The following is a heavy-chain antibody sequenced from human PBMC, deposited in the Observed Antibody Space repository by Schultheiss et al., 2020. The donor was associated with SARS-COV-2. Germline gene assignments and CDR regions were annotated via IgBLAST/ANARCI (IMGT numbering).Heavy chain of an antibody. CDR2: ISAYNGNT. J-gene: IGHJ5*02. V-gene: IGHV1-18*01. CDR3: ARDLYDFWSGYQYNRFDP. D-gene: IGHD3-3*01. CDR1: GYTFTSYG. Sequence: ASVKVSCKASGYTFTSYGISWVRQAPGQGLEWMGWISAYNGNTNYAQKFQGRVTITADESTSTAYMELSSLRSEDTAVYYCARDLYDFWSGYQYNRFDPWGQGTLVTVSS.